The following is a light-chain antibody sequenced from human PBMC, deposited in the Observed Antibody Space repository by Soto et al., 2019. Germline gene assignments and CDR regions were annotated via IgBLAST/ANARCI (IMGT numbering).Light chain of an antibody. CDR2: GAS. CDR3: QQYGGSPRT. V-gene: IGKV3-20*01. CDR1: QSVSSSY. J-gene: IGKJ1*01. Sequence: EIVLTQSPGTLSLSPGERATLSRRASQSVSSSYLAWYQQKPGQAPRLLIHGASNRATGIPDRFSGSGSGTDFTLTISRLEPEDFAVYYCQQYGGSPRTFGQGTK.